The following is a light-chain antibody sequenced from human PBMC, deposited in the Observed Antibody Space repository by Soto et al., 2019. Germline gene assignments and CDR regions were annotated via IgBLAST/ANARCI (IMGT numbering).Light chain of an antibody. CDR3: QPYYSYSGS. J-gene: IGKJ1*01. Sequence: STLSRAGVDRCTVACRASQTISSWLAWYPQKPGKAPKLLIYKASTLESGVPSRFSGSGSGTEFTLAICGVQPFDFTRYSCQPYYSYSGSLGQGTRVDIK. V-gene: IGKV1-5*03. CDR2: KAS. CDR1: QTISSW.